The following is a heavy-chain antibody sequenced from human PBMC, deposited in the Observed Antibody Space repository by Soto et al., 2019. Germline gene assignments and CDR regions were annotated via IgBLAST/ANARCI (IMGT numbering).Heavy chain of an antibody. V-gene: IGHV3-21*01. J-gene: IGHJ4*02. CDR2: ISSSRSYI. D-gene: IGHD5-12*01. CDR3: ASQGGYDDFDY. Sequence: EVQLVESGGGLVKPGGSLRLSCAASGFTFSSYSMNWVRQAPGKGLEWVSSISSSRSYIYYADSVKGRFTISRDNAKNSLYLQMNSLRAEDTAVYYCASQGGYDDFDYWGQGTLVTVSS. CDR1: GFTFSSYS.